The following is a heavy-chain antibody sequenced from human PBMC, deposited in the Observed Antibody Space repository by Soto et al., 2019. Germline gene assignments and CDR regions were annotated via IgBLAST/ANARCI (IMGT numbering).Heavy chain of an antibody. J-gene: IGHJ4*02. Sequence: QVQLQQWGAGLLKPSETLSLTCAVYGGSFSGYYWSWIRQPPGKGLEWIGEINHSGSTNYNPSLKSRVTISVDTSKNQFSLQLSSVTAADTAVYYCARKGYSSGWYNYWGPGTLVNVSS. CDR1: GGSFSGYY. V-gene: IGHV4-34*01. CDR3: ARKGYSSGWYNY. CDR2: INHSGST. D-gene: IGHD6-19*01.